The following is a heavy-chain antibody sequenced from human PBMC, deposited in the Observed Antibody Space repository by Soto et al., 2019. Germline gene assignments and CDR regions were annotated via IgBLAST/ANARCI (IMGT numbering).Heavy chain of an antibody. V-gene: IGHV4-34*01. J-gene: IGHJ6*03. Sequence: PSETLSLTCAVYGGSFSGYYWSWIRQPPGKGQEWIGEINHSGSTNYNPSLKSRVTISVDTSKNQFSLKLSSVTAADTAVYYCARGRGTVTTHYYYYYMDVWGKGTTVTVSS. CDR2: INHSGST. CDR1: GGSFSGYY. CDR3: ARGRGTVTTHYYYYYMDV. D-gene: IGHD4-17*01.